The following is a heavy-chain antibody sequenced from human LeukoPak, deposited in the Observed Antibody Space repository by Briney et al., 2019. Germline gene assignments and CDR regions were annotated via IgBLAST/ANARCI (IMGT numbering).Heavy chain of an antibody. D-gene: IGHD3-3*01. J-gene: IGHJ6*02. CDR2: ISYDGSNK. CDR3: ARDKANYDFWSGYLSELYGMDV. Sequence: QAGRPLRLSCAASGFTFSSYAMHWVRQAPGKGLEWVAVISYDGSNKYYADSVKGRFTISRDNSKNTLYLQMNSLRAEDTAVYYCARDKANYDFWSGYLSELYGMDVWGQGTTVTVSS. CDR1: GFTFSSYA. V-gene: IGHV3-30-3*01.